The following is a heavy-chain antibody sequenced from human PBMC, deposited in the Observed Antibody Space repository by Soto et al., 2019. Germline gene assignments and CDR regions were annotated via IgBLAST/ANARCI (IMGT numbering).Heavy chain of an antibody. D-gene: IGHD6-13*01. V-gene: IGHV1-46*01. Sequence: ASVKVSCKASGYTFTSYYMHWVRQAPGQGLEWMGIINPSGGSTSYAQKFQGRVTMTRDTSTSTVYMELSSLRSEDTAVYYCARDRIAAAGTGKNGAVDYWGQGTLVTVSS. CDR2: INPSGGST. CDR3: ARDRIAAAGTGKNGAVDY. J-gene: IGHJ4*02. CDR1: GYTFTSYY.